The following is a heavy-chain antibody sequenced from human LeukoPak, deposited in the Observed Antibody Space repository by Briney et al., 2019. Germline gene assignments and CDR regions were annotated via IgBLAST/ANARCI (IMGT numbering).Heavy chain of an antibody. CDR2: ISSSSSYI. V-gene: IGHV3-21*01. D-gene: IGHD3-22*01. CDR1: GFTFSSYS. Sequence: GGSLRLSCAASGFTFSSYSMNWARQAPGKGLEWVSSISSSSSYIYYADSVKGRFTISRDNAKNSLYLQMNSLRAEDTAVYYCARDLNDSSGNDYWGQGTLVTVSS. CDR3: ARDLNDSSGNDY. J-gene: IGHJ4*02.